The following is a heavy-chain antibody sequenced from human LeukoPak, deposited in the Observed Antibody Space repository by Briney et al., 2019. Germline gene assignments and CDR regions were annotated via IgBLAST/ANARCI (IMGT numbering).Heavy chain of an antibody. CDR3: ARQWELRLEFDY. J-gene: IGHJ4*02. CDR2: IYHSGST. D-gene: IGHD1-26*01. V-gene: IGHV4-38-2*01. Sequence: SETLSLTCAVSGYSISSGYYWGWIRQPPGKGLEWIGSIYHSGSTYYNPSLKSRVTISVDTSKNQFSLKLSSVTATDTAVYYCARQWELRLEFDYWGQGTLVTVSS. CDR1: GYSISSGYY.